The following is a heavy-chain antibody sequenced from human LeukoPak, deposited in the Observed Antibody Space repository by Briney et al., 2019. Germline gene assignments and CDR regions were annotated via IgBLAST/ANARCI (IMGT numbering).Heavy chain of an antibody. CDR2: ISSSSSYI. Sequence: MSGGSLRLSCAASGFTFSSYSMNWVRQAPGKGVEWVSSISSSSSYIYYADSVKGRFTISRDNAKNSLYLQMNSLRAEDTAVYYCASSPGGSCYYYWGQGTLVTVSS. CDR1: GFTFSSYS. CDR3: ASSPGGSCYYY. J-gene: IGHJ4*02. V-gene: IGHV3-21*01. D-gene: IGHD2-15*01.